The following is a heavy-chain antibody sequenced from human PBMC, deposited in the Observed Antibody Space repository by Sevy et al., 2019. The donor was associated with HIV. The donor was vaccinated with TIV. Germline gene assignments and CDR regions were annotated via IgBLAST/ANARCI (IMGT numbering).Heavy chain of an antibody. Sequence: GGSLRLSCAASGFSVNSNYMSWVRQAPGKGLEWVSVIYTGGSAYSAGSVKGRFTISRENSKNTLYLQMDSLRAEDTAVYYCARGGGGNSPTRFDYWGQGTLVTVSS. CDR3: ARGGGGNSPTRFDY. J-gene: IGHJ4*02. CDR1: GFSVNSNY. V-gene: IGHV3-53*01. CDR2: IYTGGSA. D-gene: IGHD2-15*01.